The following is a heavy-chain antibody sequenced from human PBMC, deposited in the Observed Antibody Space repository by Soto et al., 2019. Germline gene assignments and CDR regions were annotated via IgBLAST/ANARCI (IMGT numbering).Heavy chain of an antibody. V-gene: IGHV4-59*01. D-gene: IGHD3-10*01. J-gene: IGHJ4*02. CDR3: ARESYYGSGATVVGY. CDR1: SDSISNFY. CDR2: IYYSGTT. Sequence: SETLSLTCTVSSDSISNFYWSWIRQPPGKGLEWIGYIYYSGTTSYNPSLNSRVTISVDTSKNQFSLKLNSVTAADTAVYYCARESYYGSGATVVGYWGLGTLVTVSS.